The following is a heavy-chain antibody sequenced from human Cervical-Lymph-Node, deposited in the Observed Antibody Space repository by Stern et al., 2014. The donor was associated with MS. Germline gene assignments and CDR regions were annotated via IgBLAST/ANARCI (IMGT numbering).Heavy chain of an antibody. Sequence: QLVQSGGGVVQPGRSLRLSCAASRFTFSSYAIHWVRQAPGKGLEWVALISYDGTNKYYAESVKGRFSISRDNSKNTVYLQMNSLRDDDTAVYHCEREAPSRVCFDYWGQGTLLTVSS. V-gene: IGHV3-30*04. CDR3: EREAPSRVCFDY. CDR2: ISYDGTNK. D-gene: IGHD5/OR15-5a*01. J-gene: IGHJ4*02. CDR1: RFTFSSYA.